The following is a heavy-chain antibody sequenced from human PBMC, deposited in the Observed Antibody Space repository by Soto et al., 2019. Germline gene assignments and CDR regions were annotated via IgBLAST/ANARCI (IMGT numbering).Heavy chain of an antibody. CDR2: ISYTGRT. CDR1: GDSVTSVSYY. CDR3: AREWGLLPYYVMNV. Sequence: SETLSLTCIVSGDSVTSVSYYWTWLRQPPGKGLEWIGYISYTGRTKYNPSLQSRVTISVDTSKNDFSLNLSSVTAADTAVYFCAREWGLLPYYVMNVWGHGTAVTVSS. V-gene: IGHV4-61*03. J-gene: IGHJ6*02. D-gene: IGHD7-27*01.